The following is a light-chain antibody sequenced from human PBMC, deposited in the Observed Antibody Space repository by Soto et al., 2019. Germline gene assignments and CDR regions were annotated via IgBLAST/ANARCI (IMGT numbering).Light chain of an antibody. Sequence: QSVLTQPASVSGSPGQSITTSCTGTSSDVGNYNYVSWYQQHPGKAPQLMIFQVSNRASGVSNRFSGSKSGDTASLTISGLQAEDEADYYCSSYDSSLSGYVFGTGTKVTVL. CDR1: SSDVGNYNY. CDR2: QVS. V-gene: IGLV2-14*01. CDR3: SSYDSSLSGYV. J-gene: IGLJ1*01.